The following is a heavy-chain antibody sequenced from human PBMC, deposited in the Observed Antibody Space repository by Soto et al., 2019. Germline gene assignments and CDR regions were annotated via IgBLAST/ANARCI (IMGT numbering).Heavy chain of an antibody. D-gene: IGHD2-2*01. CDR2: ISSSSSYI. CDR3: ARAKYCSSTSCSSGFDP. CDR1: GFTFSSDS. Sequence: EVQLVESGGGLVKPGGSLRLSCAASGFTFSSDSMNWVRQAPGKGLEWAASISSSSSYIYYADSVKGRFTISRDNAKNSLYLQMNSLRAEDTAVYYCARAKYCSSTSCSSGFDPWGQGTLVTVSS. J-gene: IGHJ5*02. V-gene: IGHV3-21*01.